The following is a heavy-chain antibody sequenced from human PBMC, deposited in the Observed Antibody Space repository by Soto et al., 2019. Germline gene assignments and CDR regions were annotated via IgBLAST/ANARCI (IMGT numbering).Heavy chain of an antibody. D-gene: IGHD3-22*01. V-gene: IGHV3-30*18. CDR3: AKGGSGNYLTYYYYYGMDV. CDR1: VFSLINNG. J-gene: IGHJ6*02. Sequence: GWSLRLSRASSVFSLINNGMHRVRQAPGKGLEWVAVISYDGNNKYYADSVKGRFTISRDNSKNTVYLEMNNLRAEDTAMYYCAKGGSGNYLTYYYYYGMDVWGQGTTVTVSS. CDR2: ISYDGNNK.